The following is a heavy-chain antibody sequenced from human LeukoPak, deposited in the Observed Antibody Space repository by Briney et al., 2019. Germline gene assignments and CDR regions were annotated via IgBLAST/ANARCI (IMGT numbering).Heavy chain of an antibody. CDR2: IWYHGRNK. Sequence: GGSLRLSRAASGFTFSSYGMHWVRQAPGKGLEWVAVIWYHGRNKYFADSVKGRFTISRDISKNTLYLQMNSLRAEDTAVYYCARDYCGGDCYSFDSWGQGTLVTVSS. V-gene: IGHV3-33*01. D-gene: IGHD2-21*02. CDR1: GFTFSSYG. J-gene: IGHJ4*02. CDR3: ARDYCGGDCYSFDS.